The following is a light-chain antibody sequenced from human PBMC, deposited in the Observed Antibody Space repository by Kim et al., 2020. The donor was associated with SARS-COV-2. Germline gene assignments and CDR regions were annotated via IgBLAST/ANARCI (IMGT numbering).Light chain of an antibody. V-gene: IGLV3-21*04. CDR1: NIGSKS. CDR3: QVWDSSSDHWV. CDR2: YDS. J-gene: IGLJ3*02. Sequence: YELTQPPSVSVAPGKTARITCGGNNIGSKSVHWYQQKPGQAPVLVIYYDSDRPAGIPERFSGSNSGNTATLTISRVEAGDEADYYCQVWDSSSDHWVFGGGTQLTVL.